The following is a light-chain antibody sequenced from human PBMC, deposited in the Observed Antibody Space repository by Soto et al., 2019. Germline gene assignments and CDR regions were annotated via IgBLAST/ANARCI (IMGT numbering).Light chain of an antibody. V-gene: IGKV3-11*01. CDR3: QQRSNWQPYT. J-gene: IGKJ2*01. CDR2: DAS. CDR1: QSVSSY. Sequence: EIVLTQSPATLSLSPGERATLSCRASQSVSSYLAWYQQKPYQAPRLLIYDASNRATGIPAMFSGSGSGTDFTLTISSLEPEAFAVYYGQQRSNWQPYTFGQGTKLEIK.